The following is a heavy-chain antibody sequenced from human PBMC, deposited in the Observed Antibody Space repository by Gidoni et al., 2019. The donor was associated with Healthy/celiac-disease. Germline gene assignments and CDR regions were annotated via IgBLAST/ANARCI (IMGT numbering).Heavy chain of an antibody. V-gene: IGHV4-59*01. CDR2: LYYSGST. J-gene: IGHJ6*02. CDR3: ASLMGSNEYSGMDV. Sequence: QVQLQAPGPGLVKPSETLSLTCTVSGGSIISYYWSWIRQPPGKGLEWIGYLYYSGSTNYNPSLKSRVTISVDTSKNQFSLKLSSVTAADTAVYYCASLMGSNEYSGMDVWGQGTTVTVSS. D-gene: IGHD6-6*01. CDR1: GGSIISYY.